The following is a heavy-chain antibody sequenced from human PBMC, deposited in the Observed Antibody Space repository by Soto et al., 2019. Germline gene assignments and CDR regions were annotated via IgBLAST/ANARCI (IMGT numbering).Heavy chain of an antibody. Sequence: PGESLKISCKGSGYSFTSYWIGWVRQMPGKGLEWMGIIYPGDSDTRYSPSFQGQVTISADKSISTAYLQWSSLKASDTAMYYCARHKYGDYVDSFYIEVWGKGTTVTVPS. CDR1: GYSFTSYW. D-gene: IGHD4-17*01. V-gene: IGHV5-51*01. CDR2: IYPGDSDT. J-gene: IGHJ6*03. CDR3: ARHKYGDYVDSFYIEV.